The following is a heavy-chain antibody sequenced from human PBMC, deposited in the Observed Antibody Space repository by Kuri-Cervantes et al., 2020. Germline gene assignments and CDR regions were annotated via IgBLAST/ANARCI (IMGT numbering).Heavy chain of an antibody. CDR1: GFTFSDFY. V-gene: IGHV3-11*04. CDR2: ISGTGYTI. D-gene: IGHD3-16*01. J-gene: IGHJ5*02. Sequence: GESLKISCAVSGFTFSDFYMSWIRQAPGKGLEWVSYISGTGYTIYYADSVKGRFTISRDNAKNSLYLQMNSLRAEDTAVYYCARSPILGWFDPWGQGTLVTVSS. CDR3: ARSPILGWFDP.